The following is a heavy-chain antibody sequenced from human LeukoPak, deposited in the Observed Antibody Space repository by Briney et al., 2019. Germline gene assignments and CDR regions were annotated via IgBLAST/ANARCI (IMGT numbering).Heavy chain of an antibody. Sequence: SQTLSLTCTVSGGSISSGDHYWSWMRQPPGKGLEWIGYIYYSGSAYYNPSLKSRVTISVDTSKSQFSLKLSSVTAADTAVYYCARGRDYGDNWFDPWGQGTLVTVSS. CDR2: IYYSGSA. CDR3: ARGRDYGDNWFDP. V-gene: IGHV4-30-4*01. D-gene: IGHD4/OR15-4a*01. CDR1: GGSISSGDHY. J-gene: IGHJ5*02.